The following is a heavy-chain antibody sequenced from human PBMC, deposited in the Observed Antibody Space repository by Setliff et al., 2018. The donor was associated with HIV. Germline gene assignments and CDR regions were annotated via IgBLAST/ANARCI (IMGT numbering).Heavy chain of an antibody. V-gene: IGHV4-39*01. D-gene: IGHD2-8*01. CDR2: IYYSGST. J-gene: IGHJ1*01. Sequence: PSETLSLTCTVSGGSISSSSYYWGWIRQPPGKGLEWIGSIYYSGSTYYNPSLKSRVTISVDTSKNQFSLKLSSVTAADTAVYYCATVLMVYAIGGRYFQHWGQGTLVTSPQ. CDR3: ATVLMVYAIGGRYFQH. CDR1: GGSISSSSYY.